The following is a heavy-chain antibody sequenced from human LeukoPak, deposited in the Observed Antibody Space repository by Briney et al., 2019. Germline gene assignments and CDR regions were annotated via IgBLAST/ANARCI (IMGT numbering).Heavy chain of an antibody. CDR1: GFTFSSYT. J-gene: IGHJ5*02. D-gene: IGHD7-27*01. V-gene: IGHV3-23*01. CDR3: AKDGALSVSAHWGGS. CDR2: ITTGGPNT. Sequence: GGSLRLSCTASGFTFSSYTMSWVRQAPGKGLKWVSTITTGGPNTYYADSVKGRFNVSRDDSNNTLYLPINSLRAEHTPVYYCAKDGALSVSAHWGGSWGRGTLVTVSS.